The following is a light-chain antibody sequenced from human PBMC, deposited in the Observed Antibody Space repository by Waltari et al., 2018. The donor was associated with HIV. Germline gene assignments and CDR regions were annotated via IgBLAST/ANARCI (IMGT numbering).Light chain of an antibody. CDR1: SSDVGAYNY. J-gene: IGLJ2*01. CDR3: ASHAGSKDV. Sequence: QSALTQPPSESGSPGQSVTISCTGTSSDVGAYNYVSWFQPHPGKAPKLMIYDVTKRPSGVPDRFSGSKSGNTASLTVSGLQAEDEADYYCASHAGSKDVFGGGTRLTVL. V-gene: IGLV2-8*01. CDR2: DVT.